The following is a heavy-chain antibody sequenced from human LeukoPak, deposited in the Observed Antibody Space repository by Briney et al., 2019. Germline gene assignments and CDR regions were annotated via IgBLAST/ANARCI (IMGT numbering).Heavy chain of an antibody. CDR1: GYTFTGYY. D-gene: IGHD3/OR15-3a*01. Sequence: SVKVSCKASGYTFTGYYMHWVRQAPGQGLEWMGWINPNSGGTNYAQKFQGRVTMTRDTSISTAYMELSRLRSDDTAVYYCARVLGWGSYLVQDSWGQGTLVTVSS. V-gene: IGHV1-2*02. CDR2: INPNSGGT. CDR3: ARVLGWGSYLVQDS. J-gene: IGHJ5*02.